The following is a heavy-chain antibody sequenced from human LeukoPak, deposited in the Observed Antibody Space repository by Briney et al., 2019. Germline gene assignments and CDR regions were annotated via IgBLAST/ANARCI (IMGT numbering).Heavy chain of an antibody. D-gene: IGHD6-6*01. CDR1: GYTFTSYG. J-gene: IGHJ4*02. CDR2: ISAYNGNT. CDR3: TRDGGEYSSSQPFDY. Sequence: ASVKVSCKASGYTFTSYGISWVRQAPGQGLEWMGWISAYNGNTNYAQKLQGRVTMTTDTSTSTAYMELRSLRSDDTAVYYCTRDGGEYSSSQPFDYWGQGTLVTVSS. V-gene: IGHV1-18*01.